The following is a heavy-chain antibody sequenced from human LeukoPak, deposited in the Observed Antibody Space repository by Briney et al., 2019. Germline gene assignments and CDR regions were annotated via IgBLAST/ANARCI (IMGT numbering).Heavy chain of an antibody. D-gene: IGHD2-2*01. CDR2: TYHSGST. CDR1: GYSISSGYY. J-gene: IGHJ5*02. Sequence: SETLSLTCAVSGYSISSGYYWGWIRQPPGKGLEWIGSTYHSGSTYYNPSLKSRVTISVDTSKNQFSLKLSSVTAADTAVYYCARQDIVVVPAAIARFDPWGQGTLVTVSS. V-gene: IGHV4-38-2*01. CDR3: ARQDIVVVPAAIARFDP.